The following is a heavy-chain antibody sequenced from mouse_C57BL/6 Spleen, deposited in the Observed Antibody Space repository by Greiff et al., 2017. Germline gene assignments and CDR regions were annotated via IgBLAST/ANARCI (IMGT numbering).Heavy chain of an antibody. CDR2: INPSTGGT. CDR3: ARRDPTVAMDY. Sequence: VQLQQSGPALVKAGASVKISCKSSGYSFTGYYMNWVKQSPEKSLEWIGGINPSTGGTTYNQKFKAKATLTVDKSSSPAYMQLKSLTSEDSAVYYCARRDPTVAMDYWGQGTSVTVSA. V-gene: IGHV1-42*01. CDR1: GYSFTGYY. D-gene: IGHD1-1*01. J-gene: IGHJ4*01.